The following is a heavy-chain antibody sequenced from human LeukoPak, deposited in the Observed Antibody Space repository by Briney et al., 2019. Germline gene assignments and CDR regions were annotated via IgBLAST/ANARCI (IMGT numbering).Heavy chain of an antibody. J-gene: IGHJ6*03. CDR2: ISAYNGNT. D-gene: IGHD3-9*01. CDR1: GYTFTAYY. CDR3: ARDLRFKLYDILTGYPLWFGDPSYMDV. V-gene: IGHV1-18*01. Sequence: GASVKVSCKASGYTFTAYYIHWVRQAPGQGLEWMGWISAYNGNTNYAQKLQGRVTMTTDTSTSTAYMELRSLRSDDTAVYYCARDLRFKLYDILTGYPLWFGDPSYMDVWGKGTTVTISS.